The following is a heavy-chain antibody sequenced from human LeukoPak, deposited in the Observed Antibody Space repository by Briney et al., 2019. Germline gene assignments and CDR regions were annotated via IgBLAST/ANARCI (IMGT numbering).Heavy chain of an antibody. CDR2: ISSSSSTI. CDR3: AKRGTEYYFDY. CDR1: GFTFSSYS. Sequence: GGSLRLSCAASGFTFSSYSMNWVRQAPGKGLEWVSYISSSSSTIYYADSVKGRFTISRDNSKNTLYLQMNSLRAEDTAVYYCAKRGTEYYFDYWGQGTLVTVSS. D-gene: IGHD1-14*01. J-gene: IGHJ4*02. V-gene: IGHV3-48*01.